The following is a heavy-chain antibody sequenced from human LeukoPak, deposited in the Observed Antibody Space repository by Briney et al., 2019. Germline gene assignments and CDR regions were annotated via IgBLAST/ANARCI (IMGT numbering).Heavy chain of an antibody. CDR2: IYDRGST. V-gene: IGHV4-59*01. J-gene: IGHJ4*02. CDR3: ARESSQID. Sequence: ASETLSLTCTVSGGSISSYYWNWIRQPPGKGLEWIGYIYDRGSTNYNPSLKSRVTISVDTSKNQFSLKLSSVTAADTAVYYCARESSQIDWGQGTLVTVSS. D-gene: IGHD3-22*01. CDR1: GGSISSYY.